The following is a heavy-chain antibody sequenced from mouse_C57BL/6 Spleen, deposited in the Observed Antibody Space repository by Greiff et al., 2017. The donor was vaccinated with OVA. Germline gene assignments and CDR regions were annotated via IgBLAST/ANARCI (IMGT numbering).Heavy chain of an antibody. CDR1: GYTFTDYE. CDR3: ASYDGYPYEAMDD. CDR2: IDPETGGT. V-gene: IGHV1-15*01. J-gene: IGHJ4*01. D-gene: IGHD2-3*01. Sequence: VQLQQSGAELVRPGASVTLSCKASGYTFTDYEMHWVKQTPVHGLAWIGAIDPETGGTAYNQKFKGKAILTADKSSSTAYMELRSRTSEDSAVYYCASYDGYPYEAMDDWGQGTSVTVSS.